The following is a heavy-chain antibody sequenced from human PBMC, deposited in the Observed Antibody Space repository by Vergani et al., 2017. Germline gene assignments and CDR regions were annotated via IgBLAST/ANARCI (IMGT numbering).Heavy chain of an antibody. V-gene: IGHV3-21*01. CDR3: AGDRGVDDFWSGYGNPLDY. Sequence: EVQLVESGGGLVKPGGSLRLSCAASGFTFSSYSMNWVRQAPGKGLEWVSSISSSSSYIYYADSVKGRFTISRDNAKNSLYLQMNSLRAEDTAVYYCAGDRGVDDFWSGYGNPLDYWGQGTLVTVSS. CDR2: ISSSSSYI. CDR1: GFTFSSYS. J-gene: IGHJ4*02. D-gene: IGHD3-3*01.